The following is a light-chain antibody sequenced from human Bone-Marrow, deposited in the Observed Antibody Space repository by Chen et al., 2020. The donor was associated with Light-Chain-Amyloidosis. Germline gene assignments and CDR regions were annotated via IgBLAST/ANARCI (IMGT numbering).Light chain of an antibody. Sequence: DVVLTQSPLSLPVIPGQPASISCRSSESLLYRDGYTYLSWFHQRPGQSPRRLIAGVSKRDSGVPDRCSGSGTGAICTLEGNRVQAYDVGVYYCMQGTHWPMTFGPGTRLEIK. J-gene: IGKJ5*01. CDR3: MQGTHWPMT. CDR2: GVS. CDR1: ESLLYRDGYTY. V-gene: IGKV2-30*01.